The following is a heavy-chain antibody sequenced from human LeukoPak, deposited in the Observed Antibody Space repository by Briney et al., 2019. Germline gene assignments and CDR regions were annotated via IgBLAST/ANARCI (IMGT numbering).Heavy chain of an antibody. D-gene: IGHD3-16*02. J-gene: IGHJ6*03. CDR3: AREGLMSFYMDV. CDR2: IYTSGST. V-gene: IGHV4-4*07. CDR1: GGSISIYY. Sequence: SETLSLTCTVSGGSISIYYWSWIRQPAGKGLEWIGRIYTSGSTNYNPSLKSRVTMSVDTSKNQFSLKLSSVTAADTAVYYCAREGLMSFYMDVWGKGTTVTISS.